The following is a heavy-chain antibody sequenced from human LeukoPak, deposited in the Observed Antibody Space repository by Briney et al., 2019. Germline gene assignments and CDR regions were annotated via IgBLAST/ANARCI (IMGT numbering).Heavy chain of an antibody. CDR2: ISSSSSYI. CDR1: GFTFSSYS. D-gene: IGHD1-26*01. V-gene: IGHV3-21*01. J-gene: IGHJ4*02. Sequence: PGGSLRLSCAASGFTFSSYSMNWVRQAPGKGLEWVSSISSSSSYIYYADSVKGRFTISRDNAKNSLYLQMNSLRAEDTAVYYCAREYSGSSLGGYYFDYWGQGTLVTVSS. CDR3: AREYSGSSLGGYYFDY.